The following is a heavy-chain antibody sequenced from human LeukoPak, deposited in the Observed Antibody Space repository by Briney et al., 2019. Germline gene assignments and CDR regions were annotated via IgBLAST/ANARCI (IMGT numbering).Heavy chain of an antibody. D-gene: IGHD3-22*01. CDR1: GGSISSYY. Sequence: TSETLSLTCTVSGGSISSYYWSWIRQPPGKGLEGIGYIYYSGSTNYNPSLKSRVTISVETSKNQFSLKLSSVTAADTAVYYCARSGVVDLDYWGQGTLVSVSS. J-gene: IGHJ4*02. CDR3: ARSGVVDLDY. V-gene: IGHV4-59*08. CDR2: IYYSGST.